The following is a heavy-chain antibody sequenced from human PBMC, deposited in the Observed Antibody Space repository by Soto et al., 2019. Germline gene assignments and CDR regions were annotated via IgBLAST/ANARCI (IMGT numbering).Heavy chain of an antibody. D-gene: IGHD2-2*01. CDR2: IYYSGST. Sequence: PSETLSLTCTVSGGSISSSSYYWGWIRQPPGKGLEWTGSIYYSGSTYYNPSLKSRVTISVDTSKNQFSLKLSSVTAADTAVYYCARLRAADCSSTSCYPSHFDYWGQGTLVTVSS. J-gene: IGHJ4*02. V-gene: IGHV4-39*01. CDR1: GGSISSSSYY. CDR3: ARLRAADCSSTSCYPSHFDY.